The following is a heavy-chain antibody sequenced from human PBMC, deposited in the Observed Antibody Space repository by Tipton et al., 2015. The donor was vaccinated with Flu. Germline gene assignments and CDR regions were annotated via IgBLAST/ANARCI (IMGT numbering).Heavy chain of an antibody. D-gene: IGHD1-26*01. CDR3: ARARWEQKVEIRNDVFDI. V-gene: IGHV3-30*09. CDR1: GFPFSNHV. J-gene: IGHJ3*02. CDR2: ISEDGTKK. Sequence: SLRLSCAASGFPFSNHVIHWVRQAPGKGLEWVAVISEDGTKKYYADSVKGRSAISRDNSKATLYLQMDSLRAEDTAVYYCARARWEQKVEIRNDVFDIWGQGAMVTVSS.